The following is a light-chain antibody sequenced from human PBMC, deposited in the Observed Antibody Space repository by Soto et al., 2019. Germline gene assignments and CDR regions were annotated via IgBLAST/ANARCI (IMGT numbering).Light chain of an antibody. V-gene: IGKV4-1*01. CDR1: QSALYSSNNKNY. J-gene: IGKJ4*01. CDR3: QQYYSTPLT. CDR2: WAS. Sequence: DIVMTQSPDSLAVSLGERATINCKSSQSALYSSNNKNYLAWYQQKPGQPPKLLIYWASTRESGVPDRFSGSGAGTDFTHNISSLQAEDVAVYYCQQYYSTPLTFGGGTKVEIK.